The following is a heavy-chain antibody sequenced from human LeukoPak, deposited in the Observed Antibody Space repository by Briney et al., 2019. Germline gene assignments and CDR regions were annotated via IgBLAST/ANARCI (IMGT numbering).Heavy chain of an antibody. Sequence: GRSLRLSCAASGFTFSSYGMHWVRQAPDKGLEWVAVIWYDGSNKYYADSVKGRFTISRDNSKNTLYLQMNSLRAEDTAVYYCARTSSSWYFDYWGQGTLVTVSS. D-gene: IGHD6-13*01. J-gene: IGHJ4*02. CDR3: ARTSSSWYFDY. V-gene: IGHV3-33*01. CDR1: GFTFSSYG. CDR2: IWYDGSNK.